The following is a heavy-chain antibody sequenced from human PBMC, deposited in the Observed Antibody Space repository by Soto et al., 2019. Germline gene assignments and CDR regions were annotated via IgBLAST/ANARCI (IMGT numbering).Heavy chain of an antibody. V-gene: IGHV3-30*18. CDR3: AEGLENPYFYYGLHV. D-gene: IGHD1-1*01. CDR1: GFSFSSYG. CDR2: TTYDGGIK. J-gene: IGHJ6*02. Sequence: QPGGSLRLSCAASGFSFSSYGMEWVRLAPGKGLEWVAATTYDGGIKHYVDSVKGRFTISRDNSKNTLYPLINSRRVEDTDTYYCAEGLENPYFYYGLHVWGQGTTVTVSS.